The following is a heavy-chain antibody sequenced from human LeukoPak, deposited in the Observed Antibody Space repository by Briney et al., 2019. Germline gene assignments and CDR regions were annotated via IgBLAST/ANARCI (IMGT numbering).Heavy chain of an antibody. J-gene: IGHJ4*02. D-gene: IGHD1-1*01. CDR3: ARVQSYNWNDVVFDY. CDR1: GGTFSSYA. Sequence: EASVKVSCKASGGTFSSYAISWVRQAPGQGLEWMGGIIPIFGTANYAQKFQGRVTITTDESTSTAYMELSSLRSEDTAVYYCARVQSYNWNDVVFDYWGQGTLVTVSS. CDR2: IIPIFGTA. V-gene: IGHV1-69*05.